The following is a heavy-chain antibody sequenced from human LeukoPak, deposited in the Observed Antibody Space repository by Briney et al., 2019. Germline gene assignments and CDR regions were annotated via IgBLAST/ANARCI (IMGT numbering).Heavy chain of an antibody. V-gene: IGHV3-43D*03. Sequence: PGGSLRLSCAASGFTYDDYAMHWVRQAPGKGLEWVSLSSWDGGSTYYADSVKGRFTISRDNSKNSLYLQMNSLTAEDTALYYCAKDGVGVVSRGDYYYYYMDVWGKGTTVTVSS. CDR3: AKDGVGVVSRGDYYYYYMDV. J-gene: IGHJ6*03. CDR2: SSWDGGST. D-gene: IGHD3-3*01. CDR1: GFTYDDYA.